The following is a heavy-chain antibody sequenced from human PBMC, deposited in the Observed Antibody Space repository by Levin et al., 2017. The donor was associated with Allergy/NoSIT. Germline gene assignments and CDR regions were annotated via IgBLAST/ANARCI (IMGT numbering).Heavy chain of an antibody. J-gene: IGHJ4*02. CDR1: GFTFRRPG. Sequence: QAGGSLRLSCAVSGFTFRRPGLPWVRPAPGKGLECVAVIWYDGSKKYHADSVRGRLTISRDDSKNTLYLQMNSLRVEDTAVYYCAREDSIGWVSGYWGQGALVTVSS. D-gene: IGHD6-19*01. CDR2: IWYDGSKK. CDR3: AREDSIGWVSGY. V-gene: IGHV3-33*01.